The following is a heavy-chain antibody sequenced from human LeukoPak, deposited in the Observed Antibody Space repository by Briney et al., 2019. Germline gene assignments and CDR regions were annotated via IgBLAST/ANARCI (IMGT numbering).Heavy chain of an antibody. Sequence: SVKVSCKASGFTFTSSAMQWVRQARGQRLEWIGWIVVGSGNTNYAQKFQERVTITRDMSTSTAYMELSSLRSEDTAVYYCAADLYGDLRGFDPWGQGTLVTVSS. CDR1: GFTFTSSA. J-gene: IGHJ5*02. CDR2: IVVGSGNT. V-gene: IGHV1-58*02. D-gene: IGHD4-17*01. CDR3: AADLYGDLRGFDP.